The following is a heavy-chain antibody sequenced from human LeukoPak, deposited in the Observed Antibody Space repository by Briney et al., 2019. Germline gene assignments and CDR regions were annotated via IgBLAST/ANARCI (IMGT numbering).Heavy chain of an antibody. Sequence: SVKVSCKASGGTFSSYAINWVRQAPGQGLEWMGRIIPMLGTVNYAQKFQGRVTIIADKFTSTAYMELSSLRSEDTAMYYCARGWDSPTDAFDIWGQGTMVTVSS. V-gene: IGHV1-69*04. D-gene: IGHD2/OR15-2a*01. J-gene: IGHJ3*02. CDR2: IIPMLGTV. CDR1: GGTFSSYA. CDR3: ARGWDSPTDAFDI.